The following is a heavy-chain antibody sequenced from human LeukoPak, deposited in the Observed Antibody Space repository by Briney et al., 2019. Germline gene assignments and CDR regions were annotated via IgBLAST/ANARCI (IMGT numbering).Heavy chain of an antibody. CDR3: ARYCGGDCYGMDV. J-gene: IGHJ6*02. CDR1: GFTFSSYW. Sequence: GGSLRLSCTASGFTFSSYWMSWVRQAPGKGLEWVANIKQDGSVKDYVDSVKGRFTISRDNPKNSLYLQMNSLRAEDTAVYYCARYCGGDCYGMDVWGQGTTVTVSS. V-gene: IGHV3-7*01. CDR2: IKQDGSVK. D-gene: IGHD2-21*02.